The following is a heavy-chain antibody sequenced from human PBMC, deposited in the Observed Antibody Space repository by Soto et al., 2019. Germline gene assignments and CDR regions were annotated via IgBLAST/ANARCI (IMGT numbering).Heavy chain of an antibody. CDR3: GGGGGYSSSWYDFDY. Sequence: QLQLQESGPGLVKPSETLSLTCTVSGGSISSSSYYWGWIRQPPGKGLEWIGSIYYSGSTYYNPSHKSRVPISVEPSKNQFPLKLGSGPPADPVVYYWGGGGGYSSSWYDFDYWGQGTLVTVSS. D-gene: IGHD6-13*01. V-gene: IGHV4-39*01. CDR1: GGSISSSSYY. J-gene: IGHJ4*02. CDR2: IYYSGST.